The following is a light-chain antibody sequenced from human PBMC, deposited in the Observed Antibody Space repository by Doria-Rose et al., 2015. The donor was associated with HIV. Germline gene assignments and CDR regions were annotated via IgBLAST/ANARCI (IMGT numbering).Light chain of an antibody. CDR1: QSLLYTSKNY. CDR2: RAS. CDR3: QQYYDTPS. V-gene: IGKV4-1*01. J-gene: IGKJ3*01. Sequence: DIRMTQSPESLGMSLGERATLNCKSNQSLLYTSKNYLAWYQQKPGQPPKLLIYRASTRQSVVPARFSVSGSVTDFTLTISILEAEDVAVYYCQQYYDTPSFGPGTTVDIK.